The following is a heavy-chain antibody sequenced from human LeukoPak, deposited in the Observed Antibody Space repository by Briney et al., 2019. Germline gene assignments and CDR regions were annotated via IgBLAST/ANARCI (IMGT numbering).Heavy chain of an antibody. D-gene: IGHD1-26*01. CDR1: GFTLSGYA. Sequence: GGSLRLSGSAPGFTLSGYAMPWVRQAPGKGLEYVSAISSNGGSTYYADSVKGRFTISRDNSKNTLYLQMSSLRAEDTAVYYCVKGGAGVQHFDYWGQGTLVTVSS. V-gene: IGHV3-64D*09. CDR2: ISSNGGST. J-gene: IGHJ4*02. CDR3: VKGGAGVQHFDY.